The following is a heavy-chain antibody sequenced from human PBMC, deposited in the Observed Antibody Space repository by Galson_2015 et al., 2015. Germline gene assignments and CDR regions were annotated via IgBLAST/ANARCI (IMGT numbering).Heavy chain of an antibody. CDR1: GYTLTSYY. CDR3: ARSLLGLGYDALDM. D-gene: IGHD6-19*01. Sequence: SVKVSCKASGYTLTSYYMHWARQAPGQGLEWMGMINPSGGGTSFAQKFKGRVIMTRDTSTSTFYMELGSLRSEDTAVYYCARSLLGLGYDALDMWGQGTMVTVSS. CDR2: INPSGGGT. J-gene: IGHJ3*02. V-gene: IGHV1-46*01.